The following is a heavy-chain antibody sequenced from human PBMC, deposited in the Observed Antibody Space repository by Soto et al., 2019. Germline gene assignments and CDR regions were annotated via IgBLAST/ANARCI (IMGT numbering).Heavy chain of an antibody. Sequence: WESLKISCKGSGYSFTSYWIGWVRQMPGKGLEWMGIIYPGDSDTRYSPSFQGQVTISADKSISTAYLQWSSLKASDTAMYYCARLLDPYSSGWYSPHNWFDPWGQGTLVTVSS. CDR3: ARLLDPYSSGWYSPHNWFDP. CDR1: GYSFTSYW. V-gene: IGHV5-51*01. J-gene: IGHJ5*02. D-gene: IGHD6-19*01. CDR2: IYPGDSDT.